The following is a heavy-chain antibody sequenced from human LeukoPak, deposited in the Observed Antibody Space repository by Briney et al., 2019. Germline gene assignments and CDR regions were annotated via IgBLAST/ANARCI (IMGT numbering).Heavy chain of an antibody. CDR1: GFTFSSYS. Sequence: GGSLRLSCAASGFTFSSYSMNWVRQAPGKGLEWVSSISSSSSYIYYADSVKGRFTISRDNAKNSLYLQMNSLRAEDTAVYYCARDSLEWPSLPDYWGQGTLVTVSS. D-gene: IGHD3-3*01. CDR3: ARDSLEWPSLPDY. CDR2: ISSSSSYI. V-gene: IGHV3-21*01. J-gene: IGHJ4*02.